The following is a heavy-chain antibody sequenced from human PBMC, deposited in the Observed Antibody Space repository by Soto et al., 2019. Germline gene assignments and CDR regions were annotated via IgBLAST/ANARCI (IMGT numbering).Heavy chain of an antibody. CDR1: GGTFSSYA. J-gene: IGHJ6*02. Sequence: ASVKVSCKASGGTFSSYAISWVLQAPGQGLEWMGGIIPIFGTANYAQKFQGRVTITADESTSTAYMELSSLRSEDTAVYYCASSRQLSRSDYYYYGMDVWGQGTTVTVSS. V-gene: IGHV1-69*13. D-gene: IGHD2-2*01. CDR3: ASSRQLSRSDYYYYGMDV. CDR2: IIPIFGTA.